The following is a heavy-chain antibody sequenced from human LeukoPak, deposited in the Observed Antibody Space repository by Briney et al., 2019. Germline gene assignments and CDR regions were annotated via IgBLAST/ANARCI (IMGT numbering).Heavy chain of an antibody. CDR2: LYYSGST. J-gene: IGHJ5*02. V-gene: IGHV4-59*12. CDR1: GGSISSYY. CDR3: ARGETQGWFDP. Sequence: SETLSLTCTVSGGSISSYYWSWIRQPPGKGLEWIGYLYYSGSTNYNPSLKSRVTISVDTSKNQFSLKLSSVTAADTAVYYCARGETQGWFDPWGQGTLVTVSS.